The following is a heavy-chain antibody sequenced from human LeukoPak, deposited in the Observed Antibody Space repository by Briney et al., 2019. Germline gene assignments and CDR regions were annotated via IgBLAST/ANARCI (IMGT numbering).Heavy chain of an antibody. CDR3: ARTLFDY. CDR2: ISWNSGSI. J-gene: IGHJ4*02. Sequence: QPGRSLRLSRATSGFTFDDYAMHWVRQAPGKGLEWVSGISWNSGSIGYADSVKGRFTISRDNAKNSLYLQMNSLRAEDTALYYCARTLFDYWGQGTLVTVSS. CDR1: GFTFDDYA. D-gene: IGHD1-7*01. V-gene: IGHV3-9*01.